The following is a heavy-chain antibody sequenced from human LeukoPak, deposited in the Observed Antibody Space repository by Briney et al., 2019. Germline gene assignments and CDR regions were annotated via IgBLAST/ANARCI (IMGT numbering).Heavy chain of an antibody. CDR1: GYTFTSCD. CDR3: ARGPEQLWLRYYYYGMDV. Sequence: ASVKVSCKASGYTFTSCDINWVRQATGQGLEWMGWMNPNSGNTGYAQKFQGRVTMTRNTSISTAYMELSSLRSEDTAVYYCARGPEQLWLRYYYYGMDVWGQGTTVTVSS. J-gene: IGHJ6*02. V-gene: IGHV1-8*01. D-gene: IGHD5-18*01. CDR2: MNPNSGNT.